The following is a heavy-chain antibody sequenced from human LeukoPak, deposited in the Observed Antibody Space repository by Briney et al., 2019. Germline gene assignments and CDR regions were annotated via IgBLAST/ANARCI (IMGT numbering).Heavy chain of an antibody. CDR2: INHSGST. D-gene: IGHD2-21*01. CDR1: GGSFSGYY. Sequence: PSETLSLTCAVYGGSFSGYYRSWIRQPPGQGLEWIGAINHSGSTNYNPSLKSRVTISVDTSKNQFSLKLSSVTAADTAVYYCARGRSAFVVVIAILGGPIPFDIWGQGTMVTVSS. CDR3: ARGRSAFVVVIAILGGPIPFDI. V-gene: IGHV4-34*01. J-gene: IGHJ3*02.